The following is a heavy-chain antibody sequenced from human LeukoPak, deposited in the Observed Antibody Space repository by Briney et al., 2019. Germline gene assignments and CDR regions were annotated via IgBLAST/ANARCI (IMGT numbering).Heavy chain of an antibody. CDR3: VRDWGYDSSGYWQKYFDT. D-gene: IGHD3-22*01. V-gene: IGHV3-74*01. Sequence: PGGSLRLSCATSGFTFSTFWMHWVRQAPGKGLVWVSRINHDGSSTNYADSGKGRFTISRDNAKNTLYLQMNSLRAEDTAVYYCVRDWGYDSSGYWQKYFDTWGQGTLVTVSP. CDR1: GFTFSTFW. J-gene: IGHJ4*02. CDR2: INHDGSST.